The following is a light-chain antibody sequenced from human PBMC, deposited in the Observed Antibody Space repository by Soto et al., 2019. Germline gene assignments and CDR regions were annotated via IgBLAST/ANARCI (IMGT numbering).Light chain of an antibody. V-gene: IGKV1-6*01. J-gene: IGKJ4*01. CDR2: AAS. Sequence: ASQMTQSPSSLSASVGDRVTISCRASQGIRNDLGWYQQKPGKAPKLLISAASTLHSGVPSRFSGSGSGTDFTLTISSLQPEDFATYYCLQDDSYPLTFGGGTKVEIK. CDR3: LQDDSYPLT. CDR1: QGIRND.